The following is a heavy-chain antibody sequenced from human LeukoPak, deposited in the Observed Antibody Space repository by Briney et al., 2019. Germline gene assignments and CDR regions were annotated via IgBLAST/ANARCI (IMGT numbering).Heavy chain of an antibody. V-gene: IGHV3-21*04. CDR3: AKQPPSAWLVRFYLQH. CDR1: GFTFSSYS. Sequence: GGSLRLSCAASGFTFSSYSMNWVRQAPGKGLEWVSSISSSSSYIYYADSVKGRFTISRDNAKNSLYLQMNSLRAEDTAVYYCAKQPPSAWLVRFYLQHWGQGTLVTVSS. D-gene: IGHD6-19*01. CDR2: ISSSSSYI. J-gene: IGHJ1*01.